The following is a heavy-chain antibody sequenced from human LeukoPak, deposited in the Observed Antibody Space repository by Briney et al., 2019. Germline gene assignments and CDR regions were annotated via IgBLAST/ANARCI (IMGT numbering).Heavy chain of an antibody. CDR2: IKSKSDGGTT. Sequence: GGSLRLSCAASGFTFSNAWMTWVRQAPGKGMEWVGRIKSKSDGGTTDYATPVKGRFTISRDDSKNTLYLQMNSLKTEDTAVYYCTRLAVAGFPWGQGTLVTVSS. D-gene: IGHD6-19*01. CDR1: GFTFSNAW. J-gene: IGHJ5*02. CDR3: TRLAVAGFP. V-gene: IGHV3-15*01.